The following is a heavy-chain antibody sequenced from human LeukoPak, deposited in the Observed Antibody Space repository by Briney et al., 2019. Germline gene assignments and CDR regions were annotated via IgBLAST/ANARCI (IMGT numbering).Heavy chain of an antibody. Sequence: PGRSLRLSCAASGFTFSSYGMHWVRQAPGKGLEWVAGIQYDGSKTYYGDSVKGRFSISRDNSRNTLYLQMSSLRAEDTAVYSCARDVDTSNHMSIFDPWGQGTLVTVSS. V-gene: IGHV3-33*01. J-gene: IGHJ5*02. D-gene: IGHD2-21*01. CDR1: GFTFSSYG. CDR2: IQYDGSKT. CDR3: ARDVDTSNHMSIFDP.